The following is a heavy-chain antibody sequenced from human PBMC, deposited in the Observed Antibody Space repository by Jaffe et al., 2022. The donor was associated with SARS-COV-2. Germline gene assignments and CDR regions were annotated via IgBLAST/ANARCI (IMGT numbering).Heavy chain of an antibody. Sequence: EVQLVESGGGLVQPGGSLRLSCAASGFTVSSNYMSWVRQAPGKGLEWVSVIYSGGSTYYADSVKGRFTISRDNSKNTLYLQMNSLRAEDTAVYYCASSGRDSSGYYSIGIFDYWGQGTLVTVSS. CDR3: ASSGRDSSGYYSIGIFDY. V-gene: IGHV3-66*02. CDR1: GFTVSSNY. D-gene: IGHD3-22*01. CDR2: IYSGGST. J-gene: IGHJ4*02.